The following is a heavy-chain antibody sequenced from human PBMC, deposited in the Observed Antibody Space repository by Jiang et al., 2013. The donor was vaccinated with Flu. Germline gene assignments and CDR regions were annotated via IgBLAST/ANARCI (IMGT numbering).Heavy chain of an antibody. J-gene: IGHJ4*02. CDR2: IYPGNSDV. D-gene: IGHD3-10*01. Sequence: KGLEWMGSIYPGNSDVRYSPAFQGQVTISADTSISVAFLQWSSLKASDTAIYYCTRHLGHSYSAALDHWGQGSLVLVSS. CDR3: TRHLGHSYSAALDH. V-gene: IGHV5-51*01.